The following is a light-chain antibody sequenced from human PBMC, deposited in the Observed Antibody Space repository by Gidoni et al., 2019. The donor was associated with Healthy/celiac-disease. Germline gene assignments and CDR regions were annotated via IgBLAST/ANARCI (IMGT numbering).Light chain of an antibody. CDR2: DAS. J-gene: IGKJ2*01. Sequence: DIQMTQSPSSLSASVGDRVTITCQASQDISNYLNSYQQKPGKAPKLLIYDASNLETGVPPRSSGSGSGTDFTFTISSLQHEDIAKYYCQQYDNLPLTFGQGTKLEIK. CDR1: QDISNY. CDR3: QQYDNLPLT. V-gene: IGKV1-33*01.